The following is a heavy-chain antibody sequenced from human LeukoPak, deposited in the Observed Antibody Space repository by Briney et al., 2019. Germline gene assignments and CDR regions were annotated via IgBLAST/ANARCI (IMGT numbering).Heavy chain of an antibody. CDR3: ARDPDFSAFDI. V-gene: IGHV3-74*01. Sequence: GGSLRLSCAASGFTFSSYWMNWVRQAPGKGLVWVSRIASDGSSTTYADSVKGRFTISRDNAKNSLYLQMNSLRAEDTAVYYCARDPDFSAFDIWGQGTLVTVSS. CDR1: GFTFSSYW. CDR2: IASDGSST. J-gene: IGHJ3*02. D-gene: IGHD4-11*01.